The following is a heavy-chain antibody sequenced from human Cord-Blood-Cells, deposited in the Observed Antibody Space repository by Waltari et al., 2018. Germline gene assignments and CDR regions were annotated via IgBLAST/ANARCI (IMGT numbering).Heavy chain of an antibody. J-gene: IGHJ2*01. Sequence: QVQLQESGPGLAKPSETLSLTCTASGGSISSYYWSWLRQPAGKGREWSGRIYTSGSTNYNPPLKSRVTMSVDTSKNQFSLKLSSGTAADTAVYYCARDLGIVVVPAANPNWYFDLWGRGTLVTVSS. CDR1: GGSISSYY. D-gene: IGHD2-2*01. CDR3: ARDLGIVVVPAANPNWYFDL. V-gene: IGHV4-4*07. CDR2: IYTSGST.